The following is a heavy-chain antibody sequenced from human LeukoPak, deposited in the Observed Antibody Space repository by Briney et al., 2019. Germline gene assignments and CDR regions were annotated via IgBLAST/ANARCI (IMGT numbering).Heavy chain of an antibody. V-gene: IGHV3-64*04. CDR3: ARVRGHYDSSGYFATVNYFDY. J-gene: IGHJ4*02. Sequence: PGGSLRLSCSASGFTFSGYAMHWVRQAPGKGLEYVSAIRSNGGNTHYAGSVKGRFTISRDNAKNSLYLQMNSLWAEDTAVYYCARVRGHYDSSGYFATVNYFDYWGQGTLVTVSS. CDR2: IRSNGGNT. CDR1: GFTFSGYA. D-gene: IGHD3-22*01.